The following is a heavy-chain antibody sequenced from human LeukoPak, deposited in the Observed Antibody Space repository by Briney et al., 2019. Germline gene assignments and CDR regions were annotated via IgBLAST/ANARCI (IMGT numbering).Heavy chain of an antibody. CDR2: ISSSSSYI. J-gene: IGHJ6*02. V-gene: IGHV3-21*01. CDR3: ASEEGGLDV. Sequence: PGGSLRLSCAASGFTFSNYTMNWVRQAPGKGLEWVSSISSSSSYIYYADSVKGRFTISRDNAKSTLFLQMNGLRGEDTAIYYCASEEGGLDVWGQGTTVTVSS. CDR1: GFTFSNYT.